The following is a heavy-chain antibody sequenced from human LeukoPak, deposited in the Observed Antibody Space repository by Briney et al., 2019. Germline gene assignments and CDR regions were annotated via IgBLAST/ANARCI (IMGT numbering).Heavy chain of an antibody. J-gene: IGHJ4*02. CDR1: GYTFTSYD. CDR3: ARGSSYVWGSYRHFDY. Sequence: ASVKVSCKASGYTFTSYDINWVRQAPGQGLEWMGWMNPNSGNTGYAQKFQGRVTITRNTSISTAYMELSSLRSEDTAVYYCARGSSYVWGSYRHFDYWGQGTLVTVSS. D-gene: IGHD3-16*02. V-gene: IGHV1-8*03. CDR2: MNPNSGNT.